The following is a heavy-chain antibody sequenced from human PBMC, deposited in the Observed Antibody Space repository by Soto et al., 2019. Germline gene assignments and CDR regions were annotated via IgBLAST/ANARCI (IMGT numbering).Heavy chain of an antibody. J-gene: IGHJ4*02. D-gene: IGHD6-6*01. Sequence: SETLSLTCTVSGGSISSYYWSWIRQPPGKGLEWIGYIYYSGSTNYNPSLKSRVTISVDTSKNQFSLKLSSVTAADTAVYYCARRVAARPGYIFDYWGQGTLVTVSS. V-gene: IGHV4-59*08. CDR1: GGSISSYY. CDR2: IYYSGST. CDR3: ARRVAARPGYIFDY.